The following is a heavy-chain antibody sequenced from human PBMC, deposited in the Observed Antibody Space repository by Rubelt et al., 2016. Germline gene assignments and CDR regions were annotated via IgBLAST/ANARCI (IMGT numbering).Heavy chain of an antibody. CDR3: ARGRRGSSSWLGRDYYGMDV. CDR2: INHCGST. CDR1: GGSFSGYY. J-gene: IGHJ6*02. V-gene: IGHV4-34*01. D-gene: IGHD6-13*01. Sequence: QVQLQQWGAGLLKPSETLSLTCAVYGGSFSGYYWSWIRQPPGKGLEWIGEINHCGSTNYNPSLKSRVTISVDTSKNQFSLKLSSVTAADTAVYYCARGRRGSSSWLGRDYYGMDVWGQGTTVTVSS.